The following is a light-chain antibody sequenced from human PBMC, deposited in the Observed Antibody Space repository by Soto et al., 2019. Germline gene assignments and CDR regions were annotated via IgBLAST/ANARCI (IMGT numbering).Light chain of an antibody. CDR1: QGISSH. Sequence: DIQMTHSPSSLSASVGDRVTITCRASQGISSHLAWYQQKPGKAPNLVIYAASTLHSGVPSRFSGSGSGTDFTLTISSLQPEDFATYYCQESYSRTFGPGTKVDIK. CDR3: QESYSRT. J-gene: IGKJ3*01. V-gene: IGKV1-39*01. CDR2: AAS.